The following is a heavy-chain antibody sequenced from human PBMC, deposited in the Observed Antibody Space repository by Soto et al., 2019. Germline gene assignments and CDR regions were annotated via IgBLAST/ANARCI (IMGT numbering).Heavy chain of an antibody. Sequence: QVQLQESGPGLVKPSETLSLTCTVSGGSISTYYWSWIRQPPGKGLEWIGYIYYSGTTNYNPSLKSRVTISVDTSKNQFSLKLSSVTAADTAVYYCARPQYTRSSHDAFDIWGQGTMVTVSS. CDR1: GGSISTYY. J-gene: IGHJ3*02. D-gene: IGHD1-26*01. CDR2: IYYSGTT. V-gene: IGHV4-59*08. CDR3: ARPQYTRSSHDAFDI.